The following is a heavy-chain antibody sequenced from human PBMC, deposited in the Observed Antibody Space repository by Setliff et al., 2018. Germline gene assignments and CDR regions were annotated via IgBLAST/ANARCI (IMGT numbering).Heavy chain of an antibody. D-gene: IGHD1-1*01. CDR2: IDPRDDFT. J-gene: IGHJ4*02. CDR1: GYSFSDFY. Sequence: ASVKVSCQASGYSFSDFYMHWVRQVPGEGLEALGRIDPRDDFTVYAERFKDRLTITADTSTDTSYMEMSSLRFEDTAVYYCAIDYGPTGTPYHWGQGTPVTVSS. CDR3: AIDYGPTGTPYH. V-gene: IGHV1-69-2*01.